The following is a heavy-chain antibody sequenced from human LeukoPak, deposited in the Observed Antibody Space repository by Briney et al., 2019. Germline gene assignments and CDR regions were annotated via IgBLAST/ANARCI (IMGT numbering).Heavy chain of an antibody. V-gene: IGHV3-33*01. CDR3: ARDGSVNDYGDYAGAFDI. CDR1: GFTFSSYG. CDR2: IWYDGSNK. J-gene: IGHJ3*02. D-gene: IGHD4-17*01. Sequence: PGGSLRLSCAASGFTFSSYGMHWVRQAPGKGLEWVAGIWYDGSNKYYADSVKGRFTISRDNSKNTLYLQMNSLRAEDTAVYYCARDGSVNDYGDYAGAFDIWGQGTMVTVSS.